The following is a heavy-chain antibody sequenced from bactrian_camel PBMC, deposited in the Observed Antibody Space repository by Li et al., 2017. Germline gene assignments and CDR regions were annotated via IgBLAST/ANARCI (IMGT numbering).Heavy chain of an antibody. CDR2: IDRFGAT. V-gene: IGHV3S53*01. D-gene: IGHD2*01. CDR1: GGTLASEC. Sequence: HVQLVESGGGSVQAGGSLRLSCTRSGGTLASECMGWSRQAPGKEREGVAMIDRFGATDYANSVRGRFTISQDNMKNTLYLQMYNLNLEDTAVYYCATGQVDDGGYCFFSIRGQGTQVTVS. CDR3: ATGQVDDGGYCFFSI. J-gene: IGHJ4*01.